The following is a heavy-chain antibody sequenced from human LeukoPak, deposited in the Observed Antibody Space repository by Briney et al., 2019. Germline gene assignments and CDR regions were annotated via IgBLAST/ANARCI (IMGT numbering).Heavy chain of an antibody. D-gene: IGHD2-2*01. Sequence: SVKVSCKASGGTFSSYAISWVRQAPGQGLEWMGRIIPIFGIANYAQKFQGRVTITADKSTSTAYMELSSLRSEDTAVYYCARESSSTSSGVVDVWGQGTTVTVSS. J-gene: IGHJ6*02. V-gene: IGHV1-69*04. CDR1: GGTFSSYA. CDR3: ARESSSTSSGVVDV. CDR2: IIPIFGIA.